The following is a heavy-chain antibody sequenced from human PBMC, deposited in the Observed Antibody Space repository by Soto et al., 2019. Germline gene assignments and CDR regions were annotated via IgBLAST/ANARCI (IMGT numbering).Heavy chain of an antibody. CDR3: AKALEGTSRCGDAFDI. V-gene: IGHV3-23*01. CDR1: GFTFSSFA. D-gene: IGHD2-2*01. J-gene: IGHJ3*02. CDR2: ISGTGGST. Sequence: PGGSLRLSCAASGFTFSSFAMSWVRQPPGKGLEWVSAISGTGGSTYYADSVKGRFTISRDNSKNTLYLQMNSLRAEDTAVFYCAKALEGTSRCGDAFDIWGQGTPVTVSS.